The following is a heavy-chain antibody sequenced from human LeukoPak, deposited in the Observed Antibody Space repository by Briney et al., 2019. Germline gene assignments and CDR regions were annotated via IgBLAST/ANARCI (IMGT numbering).Heavy chain of an antibody. Sequence: SETLSLTCTVSGGSISSYYWSWIRQPAGKGLEWIGRIYTSGSTNYNPSLKSRVTISVDTSKNQFSLKLSSVTAADTAVYYCARHPEYSSTVDYWGQGTLVTVSS. CDR1: GGSISSYY. V-gene: IGHV4-4*07. D-gene: IGHD6-6*01. CDR2: IYTSGST. CDR3: ARHPEYSSTVDY. J-gene: IGHJ4*02.